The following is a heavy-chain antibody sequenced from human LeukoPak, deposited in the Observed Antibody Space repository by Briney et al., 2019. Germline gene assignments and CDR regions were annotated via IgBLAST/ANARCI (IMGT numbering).Heavy chain of an antibody. CDR3: ATFPGMTTVTLDAFDI. J-gene: IGHJ3*02. CDR1: GFTFSDYY. Sequence: GGSLRLSCAASGFTFSDYYMSWIRQAPGKGLEWVSYISSSGSTIYYADSVKGRFTISRDNAKNSLFLQMSSLRAEDTAVYYCATFPGMTTVTLDAFDIWGQGTMVTVSS. V-gene: IGHV3-11*04. D-gene: IGHD4-17*01. CDR2: ISSSGSTI.